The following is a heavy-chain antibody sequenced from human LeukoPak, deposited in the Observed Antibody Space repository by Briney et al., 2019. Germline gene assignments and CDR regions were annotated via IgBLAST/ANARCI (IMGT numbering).Heavy chain of an antibody. Sequence: ASVKVSCKASGYTFTGYYMHWVRQAPGQGLEWMGWINPNNGGTNYTQKFPGRVIMTRDTSISTAYMELSKLRSDDTAVYYCARGDSSGWFFGYWGQGTLVTVSS. CDR3: ARGDSSGWFFGY. D-gene: IGHD6-19*01. CDR2: INPNNGGT. V-gene: IGHV1-2*02. CDR1: GYTFTGYY. J-gene: IGHJ4*02.